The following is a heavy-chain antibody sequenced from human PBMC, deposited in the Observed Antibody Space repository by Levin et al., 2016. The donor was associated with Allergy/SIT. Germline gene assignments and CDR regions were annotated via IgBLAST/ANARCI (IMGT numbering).Heavy chain of an antibody. Sequence: ASVKVSCKASGGTFSSYTISWVRQAPGQGLEWMGRIIPILGIANYAQKFQGRVTITADKSTSTAYMELSSLRSEDTAVYYCARDPIPRGLYSSSWHSNWFDPWGQGTLVTVSS. CDR1: GGTFSSYT. J-gene: IGHJ5*02. D-gene: IGHD6-13*01. CDR3: ARDPIPRGLYSSSWHSNWFDP. V-gene: IGHV1-69*04. CDR2: IIPILGIA.